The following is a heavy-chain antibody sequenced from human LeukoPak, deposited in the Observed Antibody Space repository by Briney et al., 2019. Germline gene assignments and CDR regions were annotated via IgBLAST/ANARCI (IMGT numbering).Heavy chain of an antibody. J-gene: IGHJ4*02. Sequence: GGSLRLSCAASGFTFTSYSMNWVRQAPGKGLEWVSYISNSSRTIFYADSVKGRFTISRDNAKNSLYLQMTSLRAEDTAIYYCARFDEGSEYSPSDYWGQGTLVTVSS. V-gene: IGHV3-48*04. CDR3: ARFDEGSEYSPSDY. CDR2: ISNSSRTI. CDR1: GFTFTSYS. D-gene: IGHD5-18*01.